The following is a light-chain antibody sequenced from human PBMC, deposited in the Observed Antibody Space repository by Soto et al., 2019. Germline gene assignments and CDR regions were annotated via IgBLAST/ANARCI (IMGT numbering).Light chain of an antibody. J-gene: IGKJ1*01. CDR3: QQYSSYSWT. CDR1: QSISNW. Sequence: DIPMTQSPSTLSASVGDRVTITCRASQSISNWLAWYQQKPGKAPKLLIYKASSLESGVPSRFSGSGSGTEFTLTISSLQPDDFATYYCQQYSSYSWTFGQGTKVDIK. V-gene: IGKV1-5*03. CDR2: KAS.